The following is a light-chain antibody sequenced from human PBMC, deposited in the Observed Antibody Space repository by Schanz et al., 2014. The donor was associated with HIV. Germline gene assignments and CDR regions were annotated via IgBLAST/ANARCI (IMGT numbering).Light chain of an antibody. Sequence: QSALTQPASVSGSPGQSITISCTGTSSDVGSYNLVSWYQQHPGKAPKLMIYEGSKRPSGVSNRFSGSKSDNTASLTISGLQAEDEADYYWSSKATGGRAPFVFGGGTKLTVL. CDR1: SSDVGSYNL. V-gene: IGLV2-14*02. J-gene: IGLJ2*01. CDR2: EGS. CDR3: SSKATGGRAPFV.